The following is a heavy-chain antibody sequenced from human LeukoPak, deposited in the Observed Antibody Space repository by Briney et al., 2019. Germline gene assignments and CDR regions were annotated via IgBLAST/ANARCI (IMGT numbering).Heavy chain of an antibody. CDR3: ARGGGVTTFWSEYNWFDP. D-gene: IGHD4-17*01. CDR1: GYTFTSYD. Sequence: ASVKVSCKASGYTFTSYDINWVRQATGQGLEWMGWMNPNSGNTGYAQKFQGGVTMTRNTSISTAYMELSSLRSEDTAVYYCARGGGVTTFWSEYNWFDPWGQGTLVTVSS. J-gene: IGHJ5*02. CDR2: MNPNSGNT. V-gene: IGHV1-8*01.